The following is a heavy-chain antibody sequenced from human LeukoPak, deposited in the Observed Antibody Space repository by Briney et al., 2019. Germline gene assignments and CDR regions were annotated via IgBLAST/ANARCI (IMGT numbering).Heavy chain of an antibody. CDR1: GYTFTGYY. CDR3: ARRGPPGDYVGY. D-gene: IGHD4-17*01. J-gene: IGHJ4*02. V-gene: IGHV1-2*02. Sequence: ASVKVSCKASGYTFTGYYMHWVRQAPGQGLEWMGWISPNSGGTNYAQKFQGRVTMTRDTSISTAYMELSRLRSDDTAVYYCARRGPPGDYVGYWGQGTLVTVSS. CDR2: ISPNSGGT.